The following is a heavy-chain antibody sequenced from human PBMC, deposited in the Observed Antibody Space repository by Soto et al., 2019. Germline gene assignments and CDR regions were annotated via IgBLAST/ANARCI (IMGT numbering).Heavy chain of an antibody. CDR1: GGNIISLG. J-gene: IGHJ4*02. CDR2: IYYSGST. Sequence: SETQSLTYTVSGGNIISLGWRWIRQPPGQGLEWIGYIYYSGSTNYNPSLKSRVTISVDTSKSQFSLRLSSVTAADTAVYICARLDGYDHYFDFRGQGALVTGPS. D-gene: IGHD5-12*01. V-gene: IGHV4-59*08. CDR3: ARLDGYDHYFDF.